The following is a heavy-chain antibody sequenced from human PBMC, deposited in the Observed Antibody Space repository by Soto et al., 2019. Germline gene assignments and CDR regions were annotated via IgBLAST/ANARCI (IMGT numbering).Heavy chain of an antibody. CDR3: SNPKAPCDFWSCYYDY. CDR2: ISWDGGST. Sequence: GGSLRLSCAASGFTFDDYTMHWVRQAPGKGLEWVSLISWDGGSTYYADSVKGRFTISRDNSKNSLYLQMNSLRTEDTALYYCSNPKAPCDFWSCYYDYWGQGTLVTVSS. CDR1: GFTFDDYT. J-gene: IGHJ4*02. D-gene: IGHD3-3*01. V-gene: IGHV3-43*01.